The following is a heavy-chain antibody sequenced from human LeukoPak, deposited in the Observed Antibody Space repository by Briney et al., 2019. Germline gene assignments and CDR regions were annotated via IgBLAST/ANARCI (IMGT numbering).Heavy chain of an antibody. CDR3: ARVPANYGGNSGNWFDP. Sequence: PSETLSLTCAVYGGSFSGYYWSWIRQPPGKGLEWIGEINHSGSTNYNPSLKGRVTISVDTSKNQFSLKLSSVTAADTAVYYCARVPANYGGNSGNWFDPWGQGTLVTVSS. CDR1: GGSFSGYY. D-gene: IGHD4-23*01. CDR2: INHSGST. J-gene: IGHJ5*02. V-gene: IGHV4-34*01.